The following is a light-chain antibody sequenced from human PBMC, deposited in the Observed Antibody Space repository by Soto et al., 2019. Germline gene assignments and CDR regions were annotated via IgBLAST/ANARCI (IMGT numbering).Light chain of an antibody. CDR2: WAS. CDR3: QQSYSTPRT. V-gene: IGKV4-1*01. J-gene: IGKJ1*01. CDR1: QSVLYSSNNKNY. Sequence: DIVMTQSPDSLAVSLGERATINCKSSQSVLYSSNNKNYLAWYQQKPGQPPKLLIYWASTRESGVPDRFSGSGSGTDFTLTISSLLAEDVAVYYCQQSYSTPRTFGQGTMVEIK.